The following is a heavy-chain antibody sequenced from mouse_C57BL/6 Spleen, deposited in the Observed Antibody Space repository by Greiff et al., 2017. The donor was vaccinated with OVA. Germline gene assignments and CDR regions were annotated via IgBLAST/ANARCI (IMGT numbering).Heavy chain of an antibody. CDR2: IYPGDGDT. V-gene: IGHV1-82*01. J-gene: IGHJ1*03. CDR1: GYAFSSSW. Sequence: VKLVESGPELVKPGASVTISCKASGYAFSSSWMNWVKQRPGKGLEWIGRIYPGDGDTNYNGKFKGKATLTADKSYSTAYMQLISLTSENSAVYFCAPSTGTFGYFDVWGTGTTVTVSS. D-gene: IGHD4-1*02. CDR3: APSTGTFGYFDV.